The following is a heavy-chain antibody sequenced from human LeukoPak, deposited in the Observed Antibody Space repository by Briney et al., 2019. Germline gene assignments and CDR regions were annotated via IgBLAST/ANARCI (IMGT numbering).Heavy chain of an antibody. J-gene: IGHJ5*01. D-gene: IGHD2-21*02. CDR1: GYSFTSHW. CDR2: IYPGDSDT. CDR3: ARGDVVRGVSWFDS. Sequence: GESLKISCEASGYSFTSHWIGWVRQMPVKGLEWMGSIYPGDSDTKYSPSFQGQVTISVDKSTNTAYLQWKSLKASDTAMYYCARGDVVRGVSWFDSWGQGALVTVSS. V-gene: IGHV5-51*01.